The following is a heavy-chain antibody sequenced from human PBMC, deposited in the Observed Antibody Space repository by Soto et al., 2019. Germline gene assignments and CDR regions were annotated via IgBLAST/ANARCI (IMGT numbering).Heavy chain of an antibody. D-gene: IGHD6-19*01. Sequence: QLQLQESGPGLVKPSETLSLTCTVSGGSISSSSYYWGWIRQPPGKGLEWIGSIYYSGSTYYNPSLKSRVTISVDTSKNQFSLKLSSVTAADTAVYYWARHYAVAGTGWFDPWGQGTLVTVSS. J-gene: IGHJ5*02. CDR2: IYYSGST. V-gene: IGHV4-39*01. CDR3: ARHYAVAGTGWFDP. CDR1: GGSISSSSYY.